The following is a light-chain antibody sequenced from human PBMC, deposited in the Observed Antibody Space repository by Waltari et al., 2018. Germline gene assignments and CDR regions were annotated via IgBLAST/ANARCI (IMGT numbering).Light chain of an antibody. Sequence: DIVLTQSPGTLSLSPGERATLSCRASQNIRSNCLAWYQQKPGQAPRPLIYDASTRATCIPDRFSGSGSGTDFTLTISRLEPEDFAVYYCQQYGSSPFIFGPGTKVDIK. CDR2: DAS. J-gene: IGKJ3*01. CDR1: QNIRSNC. CDR3: QQYGSSPFI. V-gene: IGKV3-20*01.